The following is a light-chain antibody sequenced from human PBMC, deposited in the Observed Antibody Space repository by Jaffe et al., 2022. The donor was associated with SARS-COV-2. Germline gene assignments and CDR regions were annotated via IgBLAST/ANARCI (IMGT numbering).Light chain of an antibody. CDR2: EVN. J-gene: IGLJ3*02. CDR3: CSYGGPWM. Sequence: QSALTQPASVSGSPGQSITISCTGTTSDVGNSNLVSWYQQRPGKAPKLMIHEVNKRPSGVSSRFSGSKSGNAASLTISGLQAEDEADYYCCSYGGPWMFGGGTKLTVL. V-gene: IGLV2-23*02. CDR1: TSDVGNSNL.